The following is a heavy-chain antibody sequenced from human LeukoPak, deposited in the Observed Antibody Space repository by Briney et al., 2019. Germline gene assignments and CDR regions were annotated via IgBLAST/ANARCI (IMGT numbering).Heavy chain of an antibody. V-gene: IGHV3-30*18. J-gene: IGHJ4*02. CDR3: AKDSGWYSVVDY. D-gene: IGHD6-19*01. Sequence: TGGSLRLSCTASGFTFSNYGMHWLRQAPGKGLEWVAVISYDGNKKYYADSVKDRFTISRDNSKNTLYLQMNSLRAEDTAVYYCAKDSGWYSVVDYWGQGTLVTVSS. CDR2: ISYDGNKK. CDR1: GFTFSNYG.